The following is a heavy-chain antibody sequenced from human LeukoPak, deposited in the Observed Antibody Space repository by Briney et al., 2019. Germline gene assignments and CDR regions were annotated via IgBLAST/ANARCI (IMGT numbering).Heavy chain of an antibody. CDR3: ARGRVMDIVVVPAAIYGGAFDI. CDR2: ISSSSSYI. D-gene: IGHD2-2*02. V-gene: IGHV3-21*01. Sequence: GSLRLSCAASGFTFSSYSMNWVRQAPGKGLEWVSSISSSSSYIYYADSVKGRFTISRDNAKNSLYLQMNSLRAEDTAVYYCARGRVMDIVVVPAAIYGGAFDIWGQGTMVTVSS. CDR1: GFTFSSYS. J-gene: IGHJ3*02.